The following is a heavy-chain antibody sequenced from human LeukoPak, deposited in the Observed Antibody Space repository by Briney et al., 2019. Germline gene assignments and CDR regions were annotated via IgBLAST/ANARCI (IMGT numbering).Heavy chain of an antibody. CDR1: GFTFSSYA. D-gene: IGHD2-8*01. J-gene: IGHJ4*02. CDR2: ISGSGGST. Sequence: GGSLRLSCAASGFTFSSYAMSWVRQAPGKGLEWVSVISGSGGSTYSAESVKGRFTISRDNSKNTLYLQMNSLRVEDTAVYYCAKDSNGPLGDYWGQGTLVTVSS. CDR3: AKDSNGPLGDY. V-gene: IGHV3-23*01.